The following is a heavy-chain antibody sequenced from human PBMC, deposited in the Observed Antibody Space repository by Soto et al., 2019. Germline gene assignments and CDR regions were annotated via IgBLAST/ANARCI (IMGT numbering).Heavy chain of an antibody. CDR2: IFPRDFDV. CDR3: ARLVSLLQPIDS. CDR1: GYTFTNYW. Sequence: PGESLKISCQTSGYTFTNYWIGWVRQMPGGGLEWLGLIFPRDFDVRYSPSFEGQVTISADRSTATAFLQWRSLGASDSALYFCARLVSLLQPIDSWGQGTTVTVYS. V-gene: IGHV5-51*01. D-gene: IGHD4-4*01. J-gene: IGHJ5*01.